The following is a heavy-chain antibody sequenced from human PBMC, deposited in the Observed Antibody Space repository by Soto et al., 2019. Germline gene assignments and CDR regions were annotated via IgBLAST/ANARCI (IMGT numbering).Heavy chain of an antibody. V-gene: IGHV1-46*01. CDR2: INPSGGST. CDR1: GYTFTSYD. D-gene: IGHD5-12*01. CDR3: ARGGEGYNFGAVY. Sequence: GASVKVACKASGYTFTSYDMHWVRQAPGQGLEWMGIINPSGGSTSYAQKFQGRVTMTRDTSTSTVYMELSSLRSDDTAVYYCARGGEGYNFGAVYWGQGTPVTVSS. J-gene: IGHJ4*02.